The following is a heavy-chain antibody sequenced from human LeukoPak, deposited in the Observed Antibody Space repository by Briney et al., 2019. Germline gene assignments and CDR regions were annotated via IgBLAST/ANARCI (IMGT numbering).Heavy chain of an antibody. D-gene: IGHD3-9*01. CDR2: INPNSGGT. V-gene: IGHV1-2*02. CDR3: ARAGLLYDILTGYYQAYYFDY. J-gene: IGHJ4*02. Sequence: ASVKVSCKASGYTFTSNGISWVRQAPGQGLEWMGWINPNSGGTNYAQKFQGRVTMTRDTSISTAYMELSRLRSDDTAVYYCARAGLLYDILTGYYQAYYFDYWGQGTLVTVSS. CDR1: GYTFTSNG.